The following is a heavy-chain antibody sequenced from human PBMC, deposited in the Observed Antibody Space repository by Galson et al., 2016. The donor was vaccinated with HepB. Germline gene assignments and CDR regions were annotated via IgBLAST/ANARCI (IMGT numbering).Heavy chain of an antibody. J-gene: IGHJ6*02. V-gene: IGHV3-9*01. CDR3: SRSYGLTYGMDV. D-gene: IGHD5-18*01. CDR1: GEFTFSNFA. Sequence: SLRLSCAASGEFTFSNFAFHWVRQVPGKGLEWVSSISWDSGTIAYADSVKGRFTMSRDNARNSVFLQMNSLRLEDTALYFCSRSYGLTYGMDVWGQGATVTVSS. CDR2: ISWDSGTI.